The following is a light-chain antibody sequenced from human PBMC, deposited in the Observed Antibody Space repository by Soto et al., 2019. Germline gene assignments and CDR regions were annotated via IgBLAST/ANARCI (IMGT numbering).Light chain of an antibody. CDR1: QSVSSN. CDR2: GAS. Sequence: EIVMTQSPATPSVSPGERATLSCRASQSVSSNLAWYQQKPGQAPRLLIYGASTRATGIPARVSGSGSGTEFTLTISSLQSEEFAVYYCQQYNNGPRTFGQGTKVDIK. V-gene: IGKV3-15*01. CDR3: QQYNNGPRT. J-gene: IGKJ1*01.